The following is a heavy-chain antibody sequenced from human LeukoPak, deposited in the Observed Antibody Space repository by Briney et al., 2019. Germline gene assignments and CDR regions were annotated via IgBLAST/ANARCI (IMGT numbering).Heavy chain of an antibody. Sequence: SVKVSCKASGGTFINYAISRVRQAPGQGLEWMGGIITNYGTTNYAQKYQGRVTITADESTTTVYMELSSLRSEDTAVYYCARPRTYYDFWRGYPPFDYWGQGTLVTVSS. CDR3: ARPRTYYDFWRGYPPFDY. J-gene: IGHJ4*02. CDR1: GGTFINYA. V-gene: IGHV1-69*13. CDR2: IITNYGTT. D-gene: IGHD3-3*01.